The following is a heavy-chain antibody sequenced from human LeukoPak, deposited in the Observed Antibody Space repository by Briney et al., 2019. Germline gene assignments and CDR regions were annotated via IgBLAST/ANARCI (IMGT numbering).Heavy chain of an antibody. CDR1: GYTFTSYD. J-gene: IGHJ3*02. V-gene: IGHV1-8*03. CDR2: MNPNSGNT. Sequence: VASVKVSCKASGYTFTSYDINWVRQATGQGLEWMGWMNPNSGNTGYAQKFQGRVTTTRNTSISTAYMELSSLRSEDTAVYYCASRIVRATHLDAFDIWGQGTMVTVSS. CDR3: ASRIVRATHLDAFDI. D-gene: IGHD1-26*01.